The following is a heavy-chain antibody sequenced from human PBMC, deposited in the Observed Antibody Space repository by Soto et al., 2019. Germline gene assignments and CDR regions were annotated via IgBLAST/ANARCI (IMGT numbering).Heavy chain of an antibody. V-gene: IGHV3-30*18. CDR1: GLTFRSYG. CDR2: ISYDGSNK. Sequence: PGGALSLSFAASGLTFRSYGMDWVRPAPGKGLEWVAVISYDGSNKYYADSVKGRFTISRDNSKNTLYLQMNSLRAEDTAVYYCAKDRNSRYYYYYGMDVWGQGTTVTVSS. D-gene: IGHD6-13*01. J-gene: IGHJ6*02. CDR3: AKDRNSRYYYYYGMDV.